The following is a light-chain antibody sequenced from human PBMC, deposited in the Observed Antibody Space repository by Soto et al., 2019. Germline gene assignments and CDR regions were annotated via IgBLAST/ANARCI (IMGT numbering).Light chain of an antibody. CDR2: EVN. V-gene: IGLV2-8*01. CDR3: SSYADTNNLV. CDR1: SSDIGGYNF. Sequence: QSVLTQPPSASGSPGQSVTNSCTGTSSDIGGYNFVSWYQQHPGKAPKLMIDEVNKRPSGVPDRLSGSKSGNTASLTVSGLQAEDEADYYCSSYADTNNLVFGGGTKLTVL. J-gene: IGLJ2*01.